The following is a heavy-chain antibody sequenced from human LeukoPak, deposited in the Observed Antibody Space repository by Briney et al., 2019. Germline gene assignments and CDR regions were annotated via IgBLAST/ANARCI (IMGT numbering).Heavy chain of an antibody. J-gene: IGHJ4*02. Sequence: GASVKVSCKASGYTFTGYYMHWVRQAPGQGLEWMGWINPNSGGTNYAQKFQGSVTMTRHTSISTAYMELSRLRSDDTAVYYCARDYPRGRTRREHRWWVRENDYGGQGTLVT. D-gene: IGHD3-10*01. CDR3: ARDYPRGRTRREHRWWVRENDY. CDR1: GYTFTGYY. V-gene: IGHV1-2*02. CDR2: INPNSGGT.